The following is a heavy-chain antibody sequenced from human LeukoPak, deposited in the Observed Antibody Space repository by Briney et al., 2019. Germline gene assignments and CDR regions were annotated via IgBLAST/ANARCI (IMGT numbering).Heavy chain of an antibody. V-gene: IGHV3-11*04. Sequence: GGSLRLSCAASGFTFSDYYMSWVRQAPGKGLEWVSYISSSGSTIYYADSVKGRFTISRDNAKNSLYLQMNSLRAEDTAVYYCARSRQSLTTPDYWDQGTLVTVSS. CDR1: GFTFSDYY. D-gene: IGHD3-16*02. CDR2: ISSSGSTI. J-gene: IGHJ4*02. CDR3: ARSRQSLTTPDY.